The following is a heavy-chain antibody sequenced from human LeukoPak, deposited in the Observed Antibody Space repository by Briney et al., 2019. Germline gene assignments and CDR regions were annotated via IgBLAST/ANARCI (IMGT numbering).Heavy chain of an antibody. D-gene: IGHD2-2*01. V-gene: IGHV4-31*03. J-gene: IGHJ4*02. CDR1: GGSISSGGYY. CDR3: ARNSPNLVVPAAIAHFDY. CDR2: IYYSGST. Sequence: SETLSLTCTVSGGSISSGGYYWSWIRQHPGKGLEWIGYIYYSGSTYYNPSLKSRVTISVDTSKNQFSLKLSSVTAADTAVYYCARNSPNLVVPAAIAHFDYWGQGTLATVSS.